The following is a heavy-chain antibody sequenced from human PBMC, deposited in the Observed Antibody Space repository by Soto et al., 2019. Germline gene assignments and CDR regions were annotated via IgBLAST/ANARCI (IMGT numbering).Heavy chain of an antibody. V-gene: IGHV1-3*01. J-gene: IGHJ5*02. Sequence: AAAVKVSCKASGCTFTSYAMHWVRQAPGQRIEWMGWINAGNGNTKYSQKFQGRVTITRDTSASTAYMELSSRRSEDTAVYYCARDNIAVAGRGYNWFDPWGQGTLVTVSS. CDR1: GCTFTSYA. D-gene: IGHD6-19*01. CDR3: ARDNIAVAGRGYNWFDP. CDR2: INAGNGNT.